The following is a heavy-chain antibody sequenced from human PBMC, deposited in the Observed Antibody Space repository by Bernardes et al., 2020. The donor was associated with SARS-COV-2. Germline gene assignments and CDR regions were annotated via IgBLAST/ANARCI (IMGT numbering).Heavy chain of an antibody. CDR2: IYSGGST. CDR3: ARVIADSGYDPYYFDY. Sequence: AGSLSLSCAASGFTVSSNYMSWVRQAPGKGLEWVSLIYSGGSTYYADSVKGRFTISRHNSKNTLYLQMNSLRAEDTAVYYCARVIADSGYDPYYFDYWGQGNLVTVSS. J-gene: IGHJ4*02. V-gene: IGHV3-53*04. D-gene: IGHD5-12*01. CDR1: GFTVSSNY.